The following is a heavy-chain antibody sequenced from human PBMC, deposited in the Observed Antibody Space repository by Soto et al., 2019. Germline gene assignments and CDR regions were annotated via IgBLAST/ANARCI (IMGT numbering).Heavy chain of an antibody. V-gene: IGHV4-34*01. CDR2: INHSGST. CDR1: GGSFSGYY. CDR3: ASSPGGVVVAAISEPVATKTAGWFDGMDV. D-gene: IGHD2-15*01. J-gene: IGHJ6*02. Sequence: SETLSLTCAVYGGSFSGYYWSWIRQPPGKGLEWIGEINHSGSTNYNPSLKSRVTISVDTSKNQFSLKLSSVTAADTAVYYCASSPGGVVVAAISEPVATKTAGWFDGMDVWGQGTTVTVSS.